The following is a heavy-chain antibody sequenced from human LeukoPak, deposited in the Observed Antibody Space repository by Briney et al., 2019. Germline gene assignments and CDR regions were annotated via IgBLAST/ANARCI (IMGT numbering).Heavy chain of an antibody. V-gene: IGHV1-69*05. CDR3: ARDPYYYDSSGYYDY. D-gene: IGHD3-22*01. CDR1: GGTFSSYA. J-gene: IGHJ4*02. Sequence: SVKVSCKASGGTFSSYAISWVRQAPGQGLEWMGGIIPIFGTANYAQKFQGRVTITTDESTSTAYMELSSQRSEDTAVYYCARDPYYYDSSGYYDYWGQGTLVTVSS. CDR2: IIPIFGTA.